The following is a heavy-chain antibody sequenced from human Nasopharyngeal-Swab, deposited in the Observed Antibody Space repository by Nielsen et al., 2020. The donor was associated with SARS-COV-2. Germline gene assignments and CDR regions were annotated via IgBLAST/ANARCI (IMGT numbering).Heavy chain of an antibody. V-gene: IGHV4-34*01. CDR1: GWSFSGYY. J-gene: IGHJ6*02. D-gene: IGHD1-1*01. CDR3: ARDESWRYYYGMDV. Sequence: SEPLSLTCAVSGWSFSGYYWRWIRQPPGKGLAWIGEINHSGSTNYNPSLKSRVTISVDTSKNHFSLKLSSVTAADTAVYYCARDESWRYYYGMDVWGQGTTVTVSS. CDR2: INHSGST.